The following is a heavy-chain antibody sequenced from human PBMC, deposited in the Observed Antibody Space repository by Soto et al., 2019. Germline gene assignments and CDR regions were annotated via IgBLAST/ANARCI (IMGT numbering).Heavy chain of an antibody. D-gene: IGHD3-10*01. CDR3: ASWFGNNGMDV. V-gene: IGHV3-7*01. Sequence: EVQLVESGGGLVQPGGSLRLSCAASGFTFSSYWMSWVRQAPGKGLEWVANIKQDGSEKYYVDSVKGRFTISRDNAKNSLYLQMNSLRAEDTDVYYCASWFGNNGMDVWGQGTTVTVSS. CDR2: IKQDGSEK. J-gene: IGHJ6*02. CDR1: GFTFSSYW.